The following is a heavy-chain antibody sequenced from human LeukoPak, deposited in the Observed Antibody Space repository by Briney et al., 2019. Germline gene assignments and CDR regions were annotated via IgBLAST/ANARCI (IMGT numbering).Heavy chain of an antibody. CDR1: GYTLTELS. CDR2: FDPEDGET. J-gene: IGHJ4*02. D-gene: IGHD1-26*01. Sequence: ASVKVSCEVSGYTLTELSMHWVRQAPGKGLEWMGGFDPEDGETIYAQKFQGRVTMTEDTSTDTVYMELSSLRSEDTAVYYCATVRRWELLQYFDYWGQGTLVTVSS. CDR3: ATVRRWELLQYFDY. V-gene: IGHV1-24*01.